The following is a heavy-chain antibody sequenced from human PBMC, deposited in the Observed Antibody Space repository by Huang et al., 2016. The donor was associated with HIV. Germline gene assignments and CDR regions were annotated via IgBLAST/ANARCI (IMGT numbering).Heavy chain of an antibody. CDR1: GFTFSSYA. Sequence: EVQLLESGGGLVQPGGSLRLSCAASGFTFSSYAMSWVRQAPGKGREGGSSITGRGSSSDYADSVKGRLTISRDNSKNTLYLQMNSLRAEDTAIYYCAKADSGAAAGSLVDYWGQGTLVTVSS. CDR2: ITGRGSSS. D-gene: IGHD6-13*01. CDR3: AKADSGAAAGSLVDY. J-gene: IGHJ4*02. V-gene: IGHV3-23*01.